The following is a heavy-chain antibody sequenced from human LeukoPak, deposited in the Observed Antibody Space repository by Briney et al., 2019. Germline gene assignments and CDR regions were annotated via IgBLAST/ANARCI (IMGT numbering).Heavy chain of an antibody. CDR3: ARRADDAFDI. V-gene: IGHV3-33*01. Sequence: PGTSLRLSCAASAFSFSSYGMHWVRQAPGKGLDWVALIWNDGSNRYYGDSVKGRFTISRDNSKNTLYRQMNSLRAEDTAVYYCARRADDAFDIWGQGTMVTVSS. CDR2: IWNDGSNR. CDR1: AFSFSSYG. J-gene: IGHJ3*02.